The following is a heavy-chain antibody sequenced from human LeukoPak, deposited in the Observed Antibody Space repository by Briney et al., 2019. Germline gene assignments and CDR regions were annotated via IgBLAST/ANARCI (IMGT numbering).Heavy chain of an antibody. V-gene: IGHV5-10-1*01. D-gene: IGHD2-2*01. J-gene: IGHJ4*02. CDR1: GYSFTSYW. CDR2: IDPSDSYT. CDR3: ARHLSSISSCPNY. Sequence: GESLKISCKGSGYSFTSYWISWVRQMPGKGLEWMGRIDPSDSYTNYSPSFQGHVTVSADKSISTAYLQWNSLTASDTAIYYCARHLSSISSCPNYWGQGTLVTVSS.